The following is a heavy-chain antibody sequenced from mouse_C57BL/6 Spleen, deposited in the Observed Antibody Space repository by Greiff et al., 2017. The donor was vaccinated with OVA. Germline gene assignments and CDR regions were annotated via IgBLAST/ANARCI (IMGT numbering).Heavy chain of an antibody. Sequence: EVKLVESGGGLVKPGGSLKLSCAASGFTFSSYAMSWVRQTPEKRLEWVATISDGGSYTYYPDNVKGRFTISRDNAKNNLYLQMSHLKSEDTAMYYGAREDDGYPAWFAYWGQGTLVTVSA. D-gene: IGHD2-3*01. CDR3: AREDDGYPAWFAY. CDR1: GFTFSSYA. J-gene: IGHJ3*01. V-gene: IGHV5-4*01. CDR2: ISDGGSYT.